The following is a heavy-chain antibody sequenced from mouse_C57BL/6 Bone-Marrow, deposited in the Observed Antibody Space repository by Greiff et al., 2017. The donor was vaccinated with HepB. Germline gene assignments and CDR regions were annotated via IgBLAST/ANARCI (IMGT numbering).Heavy chain of an antibody. J-gene: IGHJ2*01. V-gene: IGHV3-6*01. Sequence: EVQLQESGPRLAKPSQSLSLTRSVTRDSITSGYYWNWIRQFPGNKLEWMGYISHDGSNNYNPSPKNRISITRDTSQNQFFLKLNSVTTEDTATYYCARDRGVPYYFDYWGQGTTLTVSS. CDR2: ISHDGSN. CDR1: RDSITSGYY. CDR3: ARDRGVPYYFDY. D-gene: IGHD6-1*01.